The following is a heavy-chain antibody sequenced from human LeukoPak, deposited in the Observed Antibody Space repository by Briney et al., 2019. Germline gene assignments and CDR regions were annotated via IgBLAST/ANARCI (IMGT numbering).Heavy chain of an antibody. CDR1: GGSISSYY. D-gene: IGHD1-26*01. J-gene: IGHJ6*02. CDR3: ARHVVYKGSYYYYYGMDV. Sequence: SETLSLTCTVSGGSISSYYWSWIRQPPGKGLEWIGSVYYTGGTNYSPSLKSRVTISLDTSKNQFSLKLSSVTAADTAVYYCARHVVYKGSYYYYYGMDVWGQGTTVTVSS. CDR2: VYYTGGT. V-gene: IGHV4-59*08.